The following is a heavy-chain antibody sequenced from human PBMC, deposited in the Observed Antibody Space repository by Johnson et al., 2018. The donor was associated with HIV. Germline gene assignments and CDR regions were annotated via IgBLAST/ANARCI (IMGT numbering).Heavy chain of an antibody. CDR3: ARGTITLIRGVIGFDI. CDR1: GFTFSSYA. J-gene: IGHJ3*02. Sequence: EVQLMESGGGLVQPGGSLRLSCAASGFTFSSYAMSWVRQAAGKGLEWVSGISSSGDFTYDADSVKGRFTISRDNSKNTLDLQMNSLRAEDTAVYYCARGTITLIRGVIGFDIWGQGTMVTVSS. V-gene: IGHV3-23*01. CDR2: ISSSGDFT. D-gene: IGHD3-10*01.